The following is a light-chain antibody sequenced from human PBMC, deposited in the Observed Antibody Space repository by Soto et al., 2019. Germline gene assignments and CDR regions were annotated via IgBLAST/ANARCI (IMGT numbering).Light chain of an antibody. Sequence: EIVLTQSPGTLSLSPGERATLSCRASQIVSSNYLTWYQFKVGQAPRLLIYGASNRPTGIPDRFSGSGSGTDFTLTISRLEPEDSAVYFCQQYGGSPIFTFGPGTKLDIK. V-gene: IGKV3-20*01. CDR2: GAS. CDR3: QQYGGSPIFT. CDR1: QIVSSNY. J-gene: IGKJ3*01.